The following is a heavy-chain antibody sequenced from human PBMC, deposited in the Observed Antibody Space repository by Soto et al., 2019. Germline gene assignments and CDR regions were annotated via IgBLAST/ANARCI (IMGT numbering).Heavy chain of an antibody. CDR2: IWYDGNTK. CDR3: ARPLVAPVAGPYYYGMDV. D-gene: IGHD6-19*01. Sequence: GGSLRLSCAASGFTFSTYGFNWVRQAPGKGLEWVAVIWYDGNTKYYADSVKGRFTISRDNSKNTLYLQMNSLTAEDAAVYYCARPLVAPVAGPYYYGMDVWGQGTTVTVSS. J-gene: IGHJ6*02. V-gene: IGHV3-33*01. CDR1: GFTFSTYG.